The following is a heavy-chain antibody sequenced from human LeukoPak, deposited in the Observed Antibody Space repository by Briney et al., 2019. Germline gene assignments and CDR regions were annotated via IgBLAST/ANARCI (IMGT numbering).Heavy chain of an antibody. CDR3: ARGTYYYDSSGYYY. D-gene: IGHD3-22*01. Sequence: ASVNDSFMASGYTFTSYAMHWVRQAPGQRLEWMGWINAGDGNTKYSQKFQGRVTITRDTSASTAYMELSSLRSEDTAVYYCARGTYYYDSSGYYYWGQGTLVTVSS. CDR1: GYTFTSYA. CDR2: INAGDGNT. V-gene: IGHV1-3*01. J-gene: IGHJ4*02.